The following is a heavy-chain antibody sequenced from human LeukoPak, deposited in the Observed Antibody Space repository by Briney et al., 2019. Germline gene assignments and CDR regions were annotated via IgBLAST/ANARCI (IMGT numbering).Heavy chain of an antibody. CDR3: ARDVGDYDSSVAYYYYGMDV. V-gene: IGHV3-21*01. CDR2: ISSSSSYI. CDR1: GFTFSSYS. D-gene: IGHD3-22*01. Sequence: GGSLRLSCAASGFTFSSYSMNWVRQAPGKGLEWVSSISSSSSYIYYADSVKGRFTISRDNAKNSLYLQMNSLRAEDTAVYYCARDVGDYDSSVAYYYYGMDVWGQGTTVTVSS. J-gene: IGHJ6*02.